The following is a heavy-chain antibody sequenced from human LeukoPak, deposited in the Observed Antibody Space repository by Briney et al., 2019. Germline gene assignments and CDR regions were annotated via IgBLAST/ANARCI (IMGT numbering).Heavy chain of an antibody. Sequence: GGSLRLSCAASGFTFSNYWMTWVRQAPGKGLEWVANIKEDGSEKYYVDSVEGRFTISRDNAEDSLYLQMNSLRAEDTAVYYCARGGQYHYWGQGTLVTVSS. J-gene: IGHJ4*02. CDR1: GFTFSNYW. CDR3: ARGGQYHY. D-gene: IGHD1-26*01. CDR2: IKEDGSEK. V-gene: IGHV3-7*01.